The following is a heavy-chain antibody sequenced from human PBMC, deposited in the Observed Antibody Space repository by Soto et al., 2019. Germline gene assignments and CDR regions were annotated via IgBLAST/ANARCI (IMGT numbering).Heavy chain of an antibody. CDR3: AKDSALRVKDH. Sequence: GGSLRLSCAASGFTFSSCGMHWVRQAPGKGLEWVSAISGSGGSTYYADSVKGRFTISRDNSENTLYLQMNSLRAEDTAVYYCAKDSALRVKDHWGQGTLVTVSS. CDR2: ISGSGGST. J-gene: IGHJ4*02. CDR1: GFTFSSCG. V-gene: IGHV3-23*01. D-gene: IGHD2-21*01.